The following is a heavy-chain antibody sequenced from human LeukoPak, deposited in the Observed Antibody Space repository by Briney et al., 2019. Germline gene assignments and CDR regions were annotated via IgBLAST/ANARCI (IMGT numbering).Heavy chain of an antibody. D-gene: IGHD3-22*01. V-gene: IGHV3-48*01. CDR3: ARGDTYYYDSRIDY. Sequence: PGGSLRLSCAASGFTFSSYSMNWVRQAPGKGLEWVSYISSSSSTIYYAGSVKGRFTISRDNAKNSLYLQMNSLRAEDTAVYYCARGDTYYYDSRIDYWGQGTLVTVSS. J-gene: IGHJ4*02. CDR1: GFTFSSYS. CDR2: ISSSSSTI.